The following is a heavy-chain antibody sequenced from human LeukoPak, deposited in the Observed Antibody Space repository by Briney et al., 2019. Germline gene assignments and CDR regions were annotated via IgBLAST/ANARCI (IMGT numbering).Heavy chain of an antibody. V-gene: IGHV1-2*02. CDR2: INPNSGGT. Sequence: GASVKVSCKASGYTFTGYYMHWVRQAPGQGLEWMGWINPNSGGTNYAQKFQGRVTMTRDTSISTAYMELSRLRSDDTAVYYCARVKYYDSSGYSMDVWGKGTTVTVSS. J-gene: IGHJ6*03. D-gene: IGHD3-22*01. CDR3: ARVKYYDSSGYSMDV. CDR1: GYTFTGYY.